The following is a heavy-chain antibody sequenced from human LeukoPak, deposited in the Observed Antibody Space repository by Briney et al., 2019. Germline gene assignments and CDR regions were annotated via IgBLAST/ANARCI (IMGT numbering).Heavy chain of an antibody. Sequence: GGSLRLSCAASGFTFSSYSMNWVRQAPGKGLEWVSSISSSSYIYYADSVKGRFTISRDNAKNSLYLQMNSLRAEDTAVYYCARSRSSHNWFDPWGQGTLVTVSS. V-gene: IGHV3-21*04. CDR1: GFTFSSYS. J-gene: IGHJ5*02. CDR2: ISSSSYI. CDR3: ARSRSSHNWFDP.